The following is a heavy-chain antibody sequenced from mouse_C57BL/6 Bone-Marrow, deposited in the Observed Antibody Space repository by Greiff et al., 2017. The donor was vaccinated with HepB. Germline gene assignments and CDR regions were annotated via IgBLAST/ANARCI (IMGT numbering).Heavy chain of an antibody. J-gene: IGHJ1*03. CDR1: GFTFSSYA. CDR3: ARAPFYYGSRDWYFDV. CDR2: ISDGGSYT. V-gene: IGHV5-4*03. D-gene: IGHD1-1*01. Sequence: EVKLVESGGGLVKPGGSLKLSCAASGFTFSSYAMSWVRQTPEKRLEWVATISDGGSYTYYPDNVKGGFTISRDNAKNNLYLQMSHLKSEDTAMYYCARAPFYYGSRDWYFDVWGTGTTVTVSS.